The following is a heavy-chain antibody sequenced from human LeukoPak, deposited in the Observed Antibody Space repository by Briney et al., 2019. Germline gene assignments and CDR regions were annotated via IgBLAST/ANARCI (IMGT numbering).Heavy chain of an antibody. J-gene: IGHJ4*02. V-gene: IGHV4-4*02. CDR1: GGSISSSNW. Sequence: SETLSLTCAVSGGSISSSNWWSWVRPPPGKGLEWIGEIYHSGSTNYNPSLKSRVTISVDKSKNQFSLKLSSVTAADTAVYYRARANYYDSSGYYRFDYWGQGTLVTVSS. CDR3: ARANYYDSSGYYRFDY. D-gene: IGHD3-22*01. CDR2: IYHSGST.